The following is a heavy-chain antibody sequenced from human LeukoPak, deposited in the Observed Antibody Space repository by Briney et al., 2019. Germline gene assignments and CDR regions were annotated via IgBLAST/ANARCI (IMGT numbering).Heavy chain of an antibody. J-gene: IGHJ4*02. CDR3: ARDRGWATIDY. V-gene: IGHV3-20*04. CDR2: INWNGGST. D-gene: IGHD3-22*01. Sequence: GGSLRLSCAASGFTFTNAWMSWVRQAPGKGLEWVSGINWNGGSTGYADSVKGRFTISRDNAKNSLYLQMNSLRAEDTALYYCARDRGWATIDYWGQGTLVTVSS. CDR1: GFTFTNAW.